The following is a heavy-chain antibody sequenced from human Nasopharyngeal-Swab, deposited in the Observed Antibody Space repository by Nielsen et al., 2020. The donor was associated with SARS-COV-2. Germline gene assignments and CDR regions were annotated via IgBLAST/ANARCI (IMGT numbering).Heavy chain of an antibody. Sequence: GESLKISCAASGFTFSSYSMNWVRQAPGKGLEWVSSISSSSSYIYYADSVKGRFTISRDNAKNSLYLQMNSLRAEDTAVYYCARTDSSGYWSIGGRYWDFDLWGRGTLVTVSS. CDR3: ARTDSSGYWSIGGRYWDFDL. D-gene: IGHD3-22*01. J-gene: IGHJ2*01. V-gene: IGHV3-21*01. CDR2: ISSSSSYI. CDR1: GFTFSSYS.